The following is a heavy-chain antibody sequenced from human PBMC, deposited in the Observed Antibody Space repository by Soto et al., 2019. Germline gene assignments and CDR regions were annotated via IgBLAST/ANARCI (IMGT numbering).Heavy chain of an antibody. Sequence: VGSLRLSCGASGFTFNTYGMHWVRQAPGRGLEWVAVIWYDGSIKYYADSVKGRFTISRDNSKNTLYLQMNSLRGEDTAVYYCARIDCTGNNCRPYAYYEMDVWGQGTTVTVSS. V-gene: IGHV3-33*01. CDR2: IWYDGSIK. CDR1: GFTFNTYG. J-gene: IGHJ6*02. D-gene: IGHD2-8*02. CDR3: ARIDCTGNNCRPYAYYEMDV.